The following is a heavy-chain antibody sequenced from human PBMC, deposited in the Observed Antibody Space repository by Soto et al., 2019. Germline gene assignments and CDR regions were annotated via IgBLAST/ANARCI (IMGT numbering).Heavy chain of an antibody. J-gene: IGHJ6*02. CDR1: GFTFSSYG. D-gene: IGHD5-12*01. CDR2: IWYDGSNK. V-gene: IGHV3-33*01. CDR3: AREGGYSGYDNDYYYGMDV. Sequence: PGGSLRLSCAASGFTFSSYGMHWVRQAPGKGLEWVAVIWYDGSNKYYADSVKGRFTISRDNSKNTLYLQMNSLRAEDTAVYYCAREGGYSGYDNDYYYGMDVWGQGTTVTVSS.